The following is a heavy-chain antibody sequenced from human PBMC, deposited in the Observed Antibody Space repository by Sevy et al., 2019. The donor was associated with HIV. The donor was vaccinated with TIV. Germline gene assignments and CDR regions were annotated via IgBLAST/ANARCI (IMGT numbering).Heavy chain of an antibody. CDR3: ASLSIAAAGGEAYYYGMDV. Sequence: GGSLRLSCAAYGFTFSSYSMNWVRQAPGKGLEWVSSISSSSYIYYADSVKGRFTISRDNAKNSLYLQMNSLRAEDTAVYYCASLSIAAAGGEAYYYGMDVWGQGTTVTVSS. V-gene: IGHV3-21*01. CDR2: ISSSSYI. J-gene: IGHJ6*02. CDR1: GFTFSSYS. D-gene: IGHD6-13*01.